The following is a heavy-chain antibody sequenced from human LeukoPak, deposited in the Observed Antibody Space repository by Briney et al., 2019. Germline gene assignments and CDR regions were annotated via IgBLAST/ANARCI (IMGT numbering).Heavy chain of an antibody. CDR3: ARLHPGIAAAGYDY. J-gene: IGHJ4*02. Sequence: PSETLSLTCAVYGGSFSGYYWSWIRQPPGKGLEWIGYIYYSGSTNYNPSLKSRVTISVDTSKNQFSLKLSSVTAADTAVYYCARLHPGIAAAGYDYWGQGTLVTVSS. CDR1: GGSFSGYY. V-gene: IGHV4-59*08. CDR2: IYYSGST. D-gene: IGHD6-13*01.